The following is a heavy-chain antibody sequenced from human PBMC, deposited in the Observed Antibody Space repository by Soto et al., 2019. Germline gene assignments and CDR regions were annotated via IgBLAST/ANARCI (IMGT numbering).Heavy chain of an antibody. D-gene: IGHD4-17*01. J-gene: IGHJ5*02. CDR2: MHHGGST. CDR3: ARHHGFSFDP. V-gene: IGHV4-4*02. Sequence: SETLSRTCAVSGGSINSNNWWSWVRQPPGKGLEWIGEMHHGGSTNYNPSLKSRVTLSIDKSKNNFSLDLSSVTAADTAVYYCARHHGFSFDPWGQGTLVTVS. CDR1: GGSINSNNW.